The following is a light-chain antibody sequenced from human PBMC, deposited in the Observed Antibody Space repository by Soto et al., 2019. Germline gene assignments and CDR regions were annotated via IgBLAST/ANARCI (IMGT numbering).Light chain of an antibody. CDR3: CSYAGSYTGI. CDR2: DVT. Sequence: QSALTQPRSVSGSPGQSVTISCTGTSSDVGGYNYVSWYQQHPGKAPKLMIYDVTKRPSGVPDRFSGSKSGNTASLTISGLQPEDEADYYCCSYAGSYTGIFGGGTKVTVL. CDR1: SSDVGGYNY. V-gene: IGLV2-11*01. J-gene: IGLJ2*01.